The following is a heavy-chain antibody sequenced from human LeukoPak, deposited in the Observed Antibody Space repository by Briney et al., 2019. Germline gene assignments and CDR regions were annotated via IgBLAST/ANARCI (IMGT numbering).Heavy chain of an antibody. CDR1: GYSFTSYW. CDR2: IDPSDSYT. V-gene: IGHV5-10-1*01. J-gene: IGHJ4*02. D-gene: IGHD3-9*01. CDR3: ATNPRTDYDILTGYYIL. Sequence: GESLRISCKGSGYSFTSYWISWVRQMPGKGLEWVGRIDPSDSYTNYSPSFQGHVTISADKSISTAYLQWSSLKASDTAMYYCATNPRTDYDILTGYYILWGQGTLVTVSS.